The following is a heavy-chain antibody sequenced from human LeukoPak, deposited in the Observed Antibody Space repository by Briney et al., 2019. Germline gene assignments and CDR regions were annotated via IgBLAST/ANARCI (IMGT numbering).Heavy chain of an antibody. D-gene: IGHD6-19*01. CDR3: ARCSGPAGFDD. CDR2: IYYSGST. V-gene: IGHV4-59*01. Sequence: PSATLPLTCPVSGGSISSYYWSWIRPPPGKGLEWSGYIYYSGSTNYNPSLKSRVTISVDTSKNQFSLKLSSVTAADTAVYYCARCSGPAGFDDWGQGTLVTVSS. J-gene: IGHJ4*02. CDR1: GGSISSYY.